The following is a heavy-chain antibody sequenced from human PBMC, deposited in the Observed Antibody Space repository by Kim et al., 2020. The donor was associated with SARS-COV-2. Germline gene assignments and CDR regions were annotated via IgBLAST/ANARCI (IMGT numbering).Heavy chain of an antibody. CDR1: GITFRSYG. V-gene: IGHV3-23*01. D-gene: IGHD5-12*01. CDR3: LLRYDAKAAIY. J-gene: IGHJ4*02. Sequence: GGSLRLSCGDSGITFRSYGMSWVRQAPGKGLEWVSVISGSGGNIKYADSVKGRFTISRDNSKNTLFLQMNSLRVEDTAVYYFLLRYDAKAAIYWGQGTLV. CDR2: ISGSGGNI.